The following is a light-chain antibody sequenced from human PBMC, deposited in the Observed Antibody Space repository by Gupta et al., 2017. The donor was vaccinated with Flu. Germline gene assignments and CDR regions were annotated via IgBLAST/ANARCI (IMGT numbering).Light chain of an antibody. V-gene: IGLV1-44*01. CDR1: PSNIGSTS. CDR2: SND. CDR3: AAWDDSMNGLYV. Sequence: QSVLTQPPSPSGTPGQRVTISCSGSPSNIGSTSVNWYQPLPGTDHKPLIYSNDQRPSGVPDRFSGSKSGTADSPAISGLQSEDEAEDDCAAWDDSMNGLYVFGAGTRVTV. J-gene: IGLJ1*01.